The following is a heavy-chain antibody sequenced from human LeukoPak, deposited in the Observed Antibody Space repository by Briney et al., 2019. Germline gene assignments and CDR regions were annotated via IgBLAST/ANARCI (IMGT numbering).Heavy chain of an antibody. CDR3: AKGSYYDSSGSFYFDY. Sequence: GGSLRLSCAASGFTFSSYAMSWVRQAPGKGLEWVSGISGSGDNTYYADSVKSRFTISRDNSKNTLYVQVNSLGTEDTAAYYCAKGSYYDSSGSFYFDYWGQGTLVTVSS. D-gene: IGHD3-22*01. CDR1: GFTFSSYA. CDR2: ISGSGDNT. J-gene: IGHJ4*02. V-gene: IGHV3-23*01.